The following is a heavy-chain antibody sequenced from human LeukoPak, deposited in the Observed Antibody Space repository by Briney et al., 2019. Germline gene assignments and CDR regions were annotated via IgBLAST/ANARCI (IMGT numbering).Heavy chain of an antibody. Sequence: SETLSLTCAVYGGSFSGYYWSWIRQPPGKGLEWIGEINHSGSTNYNPSLKSRVTISVDTSKNQFSPKLSSVTAADTAVYYCARGHYDFWSGYQFDYWGQGTLVTVSS. J-gene: IGHJ4*02. CDR2: INHSGST. CDR1: GGSFSGYY. V-gene: IGHV4-34*01. D-gene: IGHD3-3*01. CDR3: ARGHYDFWSGYQFDY.